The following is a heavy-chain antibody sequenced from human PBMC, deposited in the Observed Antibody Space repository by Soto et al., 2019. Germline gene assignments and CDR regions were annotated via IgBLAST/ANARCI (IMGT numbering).Heavy chain of an antibody. D-gene: IGHD6-6*01. V-gene: IGHV1-18*01. CDR2: ISAYNGNT. Sequence: QVQVVQSGTEVKKPGASVKVSCKASGYTFTNYGISWVRQAPGQGLEWMGWISAYNGNTNYAQIFQGRVTLTTDTSTTTAYMELSSLRSDDTAVYYCARGDSSSGLDPWGQRTLVTVSS. J-gene: IGHJ5*02. CDR3: ARGDSSSGLDP. CDR1: GYTFTNYG.